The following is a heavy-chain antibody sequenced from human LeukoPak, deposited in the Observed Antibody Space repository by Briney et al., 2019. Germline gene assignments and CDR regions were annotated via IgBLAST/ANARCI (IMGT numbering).Heavy chain of an antibody. Sequence: PGGSLRLSCAASGFTFSAFGMHWVRQAPGKGLEWVTFIPYDGSDKYYADSVKGRFTISRDNSKNTLYLQMNNMRTEDTAVYYCAREALEWSHPDIWGQGTTVTVSS. CDR2: IPYDGSDK. J-gene: IGHJ3*02. CDR3: AREALEWSHPDI. CDR1: GFTFSAFG. V-gene: IGHV3-30*19. D-gene: IGHD3-3*01.